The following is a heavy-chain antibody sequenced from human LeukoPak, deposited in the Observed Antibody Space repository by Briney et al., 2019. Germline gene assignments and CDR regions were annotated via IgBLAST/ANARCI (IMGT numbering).Heavy chain of an antibody. CDR1: GFTFSSYS. CDR3: ARDRGSSTGLDY. CDR2: ISSSSSYI. D-gene: IGHD6-13*01. Sequence: GGSLRLSCAASGFTFSSYSMNWVRQAPGKGLEWVSSISSSSSYIYYADSVKGRFTISRDNAKNSLYLQMNSLRAEDTAVYYCARDRGSSTGLDYWGQGTLVAVSS. V-gene: IGHV3-21*01. J-gene: IGHJ4*02.